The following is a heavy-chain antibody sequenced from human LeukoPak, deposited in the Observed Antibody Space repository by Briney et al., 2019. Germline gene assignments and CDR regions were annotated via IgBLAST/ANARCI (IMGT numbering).Heavy chain of an antibody. Sequence: ASVKVSCRASGYTFTGYYMHWVRQAPGQGLEWMGWVNPNSGGTNYAQKFEGRVTMTRDTSISTAYMELSRLRSDDTAVYYCARDSGASEYDYWGQGTLVTVSS. D-gene: IGHD6-6*01. CDR1: GYTFTGYY. CDR2: VNPNSGGT. V-gene: IGHV1-2*02. CDR3: ARDSGASEYDY. J-gene: IGHJ4*02.